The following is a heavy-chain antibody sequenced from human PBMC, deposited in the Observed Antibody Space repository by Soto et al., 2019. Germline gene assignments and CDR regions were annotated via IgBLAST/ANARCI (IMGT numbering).Heavy chain of an antibody. Sequence: GGSLRLSCAASGFTFSSYRMHWFRQDPGRGLVWVATINPDGTTTQYADFVKGRFTVSRDNARTTLFLQMNGLRAEDTALYYCAKDLSWGQSDYWGRGTLVSVSS. CDR2: INPDGTTT. V-gene: IGHV3-74*01. CDR3: AKDLSWGQSDY. D-gene: IGHD3-16*01. CDR1: GFTFSSYR. J-gene: IGHJ4*02.